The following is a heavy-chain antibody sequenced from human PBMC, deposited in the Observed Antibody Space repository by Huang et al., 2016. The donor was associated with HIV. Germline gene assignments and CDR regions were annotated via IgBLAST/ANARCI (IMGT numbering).Heavy chain of an antibody. CDR2: IYYSGST. Sequence: QLQLQESGPGLVKPSETLSLTCTVSGGSIRSDNYYWGWIRQPPGKGLGWIGSIYYSGSTYYNPSLKSRVTITVETSKNQFSLKMRSVTAADTAVYYCARLPGSITMIRGVITDPYWGQGTLVTVSS. V-gene: IGHV4-39*01. CDR3: ARLPGSITMIRGVITDPY. D-gene: IGHD3-10*01. J-gene: IGHJ4*02. CDR1: GGSIRSDNYY.